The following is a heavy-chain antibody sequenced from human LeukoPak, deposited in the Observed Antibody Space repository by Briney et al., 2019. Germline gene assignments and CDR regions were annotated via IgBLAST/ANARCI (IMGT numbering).Heavy chain of an antibody. Sequence: AGGSLRLSCAASGFTFSNYGMHWVRQAPGKGLEWVAVISYDGSNEYYADSVKGRFTISRDSPKNTLYLQMNSLRAEDTAVYYSAKDEWGVANRAFDYWGQGTLVTVSS. CDR2: ISYDGSNE. V-gene: IGHV3-30*18. CDR1: GFTFSNYG. J-gene: IGHJ4*02. CDR3: AKDEWGVANRAFDY. D-gene: IGHD1-26*01.